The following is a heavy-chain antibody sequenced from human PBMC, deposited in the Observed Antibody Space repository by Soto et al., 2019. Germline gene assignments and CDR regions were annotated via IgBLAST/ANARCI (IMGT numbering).Heavy chain of an antibody. CDR1: GYSFTSYW. J-gene: IGHJ6*02. CDR2: IDPSDSYT. D-gene: IGHD2-2*01. V-gene: IGHV5-10-1*01. Sequence: LGEALKISCKGSGYSFTSYWFSWVRQMPGKGLEWMGRIDPSDSYTNYSPSFQGHVTISADKSISTAYLQWSSLKASDTAMYYCASSPRGYCSSTSCRELGNYYGMDVWGQGTTVTVSS. CDR3: ASSPRGYCSSTSCRELGNYYGMDV.